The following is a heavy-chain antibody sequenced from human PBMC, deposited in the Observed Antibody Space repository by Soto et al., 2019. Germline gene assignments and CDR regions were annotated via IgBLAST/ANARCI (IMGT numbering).Heavy chain of an antibody. CDR3: ARRDGSSWYRSYYFDY. Sequence: PSETLSLTCTVSGGSISSSSYYWGWIRQPPGKGLEWIGSIYYSGSTYYNPSLKSRVTISVDTSKNQSSLKLSSVTAADTAVYYCARRDGSSWYRSYYFDYWGQGTLVTVSS. V-gene: IGHV4-39*01. J-gene: IGHJ4*02. D-gene: IGHD6-13*01. CDR1: GGSISSSSYY. CDR2: IYYSGST.